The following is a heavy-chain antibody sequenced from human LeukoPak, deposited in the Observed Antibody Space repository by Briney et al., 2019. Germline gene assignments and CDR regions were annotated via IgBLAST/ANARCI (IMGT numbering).Heavy chain of an antibody. J-gene: IGHJ4*02. CDR2: IKWNGGRT. V-gene: IGHV3-20*04. CDR3: ARGDHYASGSSGGDY. D-gene: IGHD3-10*01. Sequence: PGGSLRLSCAASSFIFGDYGMSSVRQAPGKELEWVSGIKWNGGRTGHAGSGKGGFTISGDNATNSLYLPMNSLSAECPALYYGARGDHYASGSSGGDYWGQGTLVTVSS. CDR1: SFIFGDYG.